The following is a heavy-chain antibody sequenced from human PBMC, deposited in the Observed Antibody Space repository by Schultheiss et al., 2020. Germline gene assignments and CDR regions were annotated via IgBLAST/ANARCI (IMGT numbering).Heavy chain of an antibody. CDR2: ISSSSSTI. Sequence: GESLKISCAASGFTFSSYSMNWVRQAPGKGLEWVSYISSSSSTIYYADSVKGRFTISRDNAKNSLYLQMNSLRAEDTAVYYCARDDPMVQYYMDVWGKGTTGTVSS. V-gene: IGHV3-48*04. D-gene: IGHD3-10*01. CDR3: ARDDPMVQYYMDV. CDR1: GFTFSSYS. J-gene: IGHJ6*03.